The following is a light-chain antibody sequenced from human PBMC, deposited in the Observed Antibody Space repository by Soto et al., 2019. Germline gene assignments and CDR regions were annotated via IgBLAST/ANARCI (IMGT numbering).Light chain of an antibody. CDR3: SSYTSSSTLEVV. Sequence: QSVLTQPPSVSGAPGQRVSISCTGSSTNIGAGYGVHWYQQRPGTAPKLLIVGGTIRPSGVPDRFSASTSGNTASLTISGLQAEDEADYYCSSYTSSSTLEVVFGGGTQLTVL. J-gene: IGLJ2*01. V-gene: IGLV1-40*01. CDR1: STNIGAGYG. CDR2: GGT.